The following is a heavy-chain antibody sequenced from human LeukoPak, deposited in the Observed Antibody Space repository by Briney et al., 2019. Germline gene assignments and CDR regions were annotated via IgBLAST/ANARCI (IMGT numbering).Heavy chain of an antibody. J-gene: IGHJ4*02. D-gene: IGHD6-19*01. V-gene: IGHV3-48*02. CDR2: ISSSGTTI. Sequence: GGSLRLSCAASGFTFSTYNMNWVRQAPGKGLEWVSYISSSGTTIYYADSVKGRFTISRDNAKNSLYLQMNSLGDGDTAVYYCARVPYSTGTYDYWGQGTLVTVSS. CDR1: GFTFSTYN. CDR3: ARVPYSTGTYDY.